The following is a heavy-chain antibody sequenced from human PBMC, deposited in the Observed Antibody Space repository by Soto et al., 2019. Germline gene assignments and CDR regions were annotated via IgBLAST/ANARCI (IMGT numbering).Heavy chain of an antibody. D-gene: IGHD1-1*01. CDR1: GASISGFY. J-gene: IGHJ5*02. V-gene: IGHV4-4*07. CDR2: IYATGTT. CDR3: VRDGTKTLRDWFDP. Sequence: PSETLSLTCTVSGASISGFYWSWIRKSAGKGLEWIGRIYATGTTDYNPSLKSRVMMSVETSKKQFPLKLRSVPAADTAVNYCVRDGTKTLRDWFDPWGQGISVTVSS.